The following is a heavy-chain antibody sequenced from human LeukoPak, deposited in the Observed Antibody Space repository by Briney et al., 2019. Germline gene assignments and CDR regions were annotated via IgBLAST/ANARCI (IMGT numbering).Heavy chain of an antibody. D-gene: IGHD2-15*01. CDR1: GFTFSSYA. J-gene: IGHJ6*03. Sequence: PGGSLRLSCAASGFTFSSYAMSWVRQAPGKGLEWVAFIRYDGSNKYYADSVKGRFTISRDNSKNTLYLQMNSLRAEDTAVYYCAKGLKFTPGHYYYYMDVWGKGTTVTVSS. CDR3: AKGLKFTPGHYYYYMDV. V-gene: IGHV3-30*02. CDR2: IRYDGSNK.